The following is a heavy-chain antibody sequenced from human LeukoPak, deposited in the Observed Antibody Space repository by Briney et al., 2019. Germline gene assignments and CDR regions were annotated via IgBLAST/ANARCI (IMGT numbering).Heavy chain of an antibody. CDR2: IYTSGST. D-gene: IGHD6-6*01. CDR1: GGSISSYY. J-gene: IGHJ4*02. CDR3: AREAPYSSSSQVRLGTAPGFPDY. Sequence: SETLSLTCTVSGGSISSYYWSWIRQPAGKGLEWIGRIYTSGSTNYNPSLKSRVTMSVDTSKNQFYLKLSSVTAADTAVYYCAREAPYSSSSQVRLGTAPGFPDYWGQGTLVTVSS. V-gene: IGHV4-4*07.